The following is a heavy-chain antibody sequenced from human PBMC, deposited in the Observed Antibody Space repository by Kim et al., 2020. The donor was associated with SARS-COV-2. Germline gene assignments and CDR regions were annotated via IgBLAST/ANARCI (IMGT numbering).Heavy chain of an antibody. CDR3: ARHVATFYSSGWSFHPEDAFDI. CDR2: IYYSGST. CDR1: GGSISSSSYY. V-gene: IGHV4-39*01. D-gene: IGHD6-19*01. Sequence: SETLSLTCTVSGGSISSSSYYWGWIRQPPGKGLEWIGSIYYSGSTYYNPSLKSRVTISVDTSKNQFSLKLSSVTAADTAVYYCARHVATFYSSGWSFHPEDAFDIWGQGTMVTVSS. J-gene: IGHJ3*02.